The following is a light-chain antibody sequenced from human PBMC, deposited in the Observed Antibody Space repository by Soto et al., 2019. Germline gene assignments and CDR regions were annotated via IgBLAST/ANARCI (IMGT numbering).Light chain of an antibody. CDR3: QHTYTAPWT. Sequence: DIQITHSPSSLSASIGDRVTIPCRSSQSITNYLNWYQHKPGKTPKLLIYVASILQSGVPSRFSGSGSGTDFTLTISSLQPEDFATYYCQHTYTAPWTFGQGTKVDI. CDR1: QSITNY. J-gene: IGKJ1*01. CDR2: VAS. V-gene: IGKV1-39*01.